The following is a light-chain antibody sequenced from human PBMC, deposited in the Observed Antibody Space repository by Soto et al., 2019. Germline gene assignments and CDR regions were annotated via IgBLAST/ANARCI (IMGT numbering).Light chain of an antibody. CDR2: DAY. CDR1: QDITNH. Sequence: DIQMTQSPSSLSASVGDRVTITCQASQDITNHLNWYQHKPGEAPRLLIYDAYDLETWVPSRFNGSGSGTDFTFTNNSLQALDFGTYYCQQYYELPLFGGGTTMDIK. V-gene: IGKV1-33*01. CDR3: QQYYELPL. J-gene: IGKJ4*01.